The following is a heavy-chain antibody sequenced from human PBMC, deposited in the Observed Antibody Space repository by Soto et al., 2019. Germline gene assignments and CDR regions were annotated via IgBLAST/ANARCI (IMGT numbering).Heavy chain of an antibody. CDR1: GGSISIYY. CDR3: ARLSWIKLEYYFDY. J-gene: IGHJ4*02. Sequence: SETLSLTCTVSGGSISIYYWSWIRQPPGKGLEWIGYIYYSGSTNYNPSLKSRVTISVDTSKNQFSLKLSSVTAADTAVYYCARLSWIKLEYYFDYWGQGTLVTVS. V-gene: IGHV4-59*08. CDR2: IYYSGST. D-gene: IGHD5-18*01.